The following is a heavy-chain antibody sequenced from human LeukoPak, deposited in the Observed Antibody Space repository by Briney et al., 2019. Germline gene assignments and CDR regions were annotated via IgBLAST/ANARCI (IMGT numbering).Heavy chain of an antibody. J-gene: IGHJ4*02. V-gene: IGHV3-53*01. CDR3: ARASALGAEAGTLGQPVDY. CDR2: TYSDGRT. D-gene: IGHD6-13*01. Sequence: GGSLRLSCAASGFTISTNYMSWVRQAPGRGLEWVSVTYSDGRTYYADSVQGRSTISRDNSKNTLYLQMNSLRAEDTAVYYCARASALGAEAGTLGQPVDYWGQGTLVTVSS. CDR1: GFTISTNY.